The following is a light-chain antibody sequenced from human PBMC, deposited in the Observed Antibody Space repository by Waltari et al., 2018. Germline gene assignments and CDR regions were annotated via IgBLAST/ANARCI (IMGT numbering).Light chain of an antibody. J-gene: IGLJ1*01. V-gene: IGLV1-40*01. CDR1: NSNIGAGYD. Sequence: QSVLTQPPSVSGAPGQRVTISCTGSNSNIGAGYDVHWYQHLPTKAPKLLLFANHNRPSGVPDRFSGSRSGPSASLAITGLQAEDEADYYCQSYESSLSHSVFGTGTKVSVL. CDR3: QSYESSLSHSV. CDR2: ANH.